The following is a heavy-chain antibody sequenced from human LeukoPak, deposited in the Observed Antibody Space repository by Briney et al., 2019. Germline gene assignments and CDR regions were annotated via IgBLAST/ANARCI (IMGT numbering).Heavy chain of an antibody. CDR1: GFTFSSYS. D-gene: IGHD3-10*01. J-gene: IGHJ4*02. Sequence: PGGSLRLSCAASGFTFSSYSMNWVRQAPGKGLEWVSSISSSSSYIYYADSVKGRFTISRDNAKNSLYLQMNSLRAEDTAVYYCAKEYDSGGYGANFGYWGQGTLVTVSS. CDR3: AKEYDSGGYGANFGY. V-gene: IGHV3-21*01. CDR2: ISSSSSYI.